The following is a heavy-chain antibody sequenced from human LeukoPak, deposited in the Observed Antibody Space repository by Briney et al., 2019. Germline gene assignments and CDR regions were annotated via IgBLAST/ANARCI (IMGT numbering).Heavy chain of an antibody. D-gene: IGHD6-19*01. J-gene: IGHJ4*02. V-gene: IGHV3-23*01. CDR3: AKGTLSVAGRFDY. CDR2: ISGSGGST. Sequence: GGSLRLSCAASGFTFSSYAMSWVRQAPGKGLEWVSVISGSGGSTHYAGSVKGRFTISRDNPENTRYLQMDSLRADDTAVYYCAKGTLSVAGRFDYWGQGTLVTVSS. CDR1: GFTFSSYA.